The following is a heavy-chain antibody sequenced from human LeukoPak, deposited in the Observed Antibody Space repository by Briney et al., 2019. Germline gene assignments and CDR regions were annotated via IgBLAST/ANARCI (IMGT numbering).Heavy chain of an antibody. CDR1: GGTFSSYA. D-gene: IGHD2-2*02. Sequence: GASVKVSCKASGGTFSSYAISWARQAPGQGLEWMGGIIPIFGTANYAQKFQGRVTITTDESTSTAYMELSSLRSDDTAVYYCARVQGVVVPAAIKAYHYYMDVWGKGTTVTVSS. CDR2: IIPIFGTA. V-gene: IGHV1-69*05. J-gene: IGHJ6*03. CDR3: ARVQGVVVPAAIKAYHYYMDV.